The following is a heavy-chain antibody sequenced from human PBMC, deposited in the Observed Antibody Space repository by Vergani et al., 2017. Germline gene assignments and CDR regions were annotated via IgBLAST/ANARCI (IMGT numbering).Heavy chain of an antibody. CDR1: GGSISSSNW. J-gene: IGHJ6*02. Sequence: QVQLQESGPGLVKPSGTLSLTCAVSGGSISSSNWWSWVRQPPGKGLEWIGEIYHSGSTNYNPSLKSRVTISVDKSKNQFSLKLSSVTAADTAVYYCARVGGDILTPWGYGMDVWGQGTTVTVSS. D-gene: IGHD3-9*01. CDR2: IYHSGST. CDR3: ARVGGDILTPWGYGMDV. V-gene: IGHV4-4*02.